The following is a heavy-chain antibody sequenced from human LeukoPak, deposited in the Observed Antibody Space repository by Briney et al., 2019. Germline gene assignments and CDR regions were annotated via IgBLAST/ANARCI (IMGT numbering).Heavy chain of an antibody. J-gene: IGHJ5*02. CDR1: GFTFDDYA. V-gene: IGHV3-9*01. CDR3: AKEDCSSTSCRYNWFDP. D-gene: IGHD2-2*01. CDR2: ISWNSGSI. Sequence: GGSLRLSCAASGFTFDDYAMHWVRQAPGKGLEWVSGISWNSGSIGYADSVKGRFTISRDNAKNSLYLQMNSLRAEDTALYYCAKEDCSSTSCRYNWFDPWGQGTLVTVSS.